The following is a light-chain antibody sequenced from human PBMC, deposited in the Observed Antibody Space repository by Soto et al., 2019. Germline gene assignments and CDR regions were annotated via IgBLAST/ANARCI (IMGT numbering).Light chain of an antibody. CDR2: DVN. CDR3: TSWTTSTTMK. Sequence: SALTQPASVSGSPGQSITISCTGTSSDVGAYNYVSWYQQHPGKAPKLMIYDVNIRPSGVSNRFSGSKSGNTASLTISGLQAEDEADYYCTSWTTSTTMKFGGGTKLTVL. CDR1: SSDVGAYNY. J-gene: IGLJ2*01. V-gene: IGLV2-14*01.